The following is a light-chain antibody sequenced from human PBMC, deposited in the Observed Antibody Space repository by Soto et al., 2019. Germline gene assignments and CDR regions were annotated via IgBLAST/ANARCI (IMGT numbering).Light chain of an antibody. Sequence: QSVLTQPPSVSAAPGQTVTISCSGSSSDIGRNYVSWYRHLPGTAPKLLIFENNKRPSGIPDRFSGSKSGTSATLGITGLQTGDEADYYCGTWDSSLTTDVFGTGTKVTVL. V-gene: IGLV1-51*02. J-gene: IGLJ1*01. CDR1: SSDIGRNY. CDR3: GTWDSSLTTDV. CDR2: ENN.